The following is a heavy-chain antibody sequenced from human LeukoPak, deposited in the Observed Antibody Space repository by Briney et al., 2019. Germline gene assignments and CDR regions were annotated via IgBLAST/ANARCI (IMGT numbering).Heavy chain of an antibody. J-gene: IGHJ4*02. V-gene: IGHV1-8*01. D-gene: IGHD3-3*01. CDR3: AGVSGYGYDFWSGYSGGIDY. Sequence: ASVKVSCKASGYTFTSYDINWLRQATGQGLEWMGWMNPNSGNTGYAQKFQGRVTMTRNTSISTAYMELSSLRSEDTAVYYCAGVSGYGYDFWSGYSGGIDYWGQGSLVTVSS. CDR1: GYTFTSYD. CDR2: MNPNSGNT.